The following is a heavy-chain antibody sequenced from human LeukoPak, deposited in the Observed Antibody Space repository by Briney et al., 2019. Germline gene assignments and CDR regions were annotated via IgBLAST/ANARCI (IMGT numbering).Heavy chain of an antibody. J-gene: IGHJ4*02. V-gene: IGHV4-59*02. CDR2: IYYRGNT. CDR1: GGSASTYY. D-gene: IGHD2-15*01. CDR3: ASTSGYCSGGNCYSAFDY. Sequence: PESLSLTCTVSGGSASTYYANWIRHPPGEGLGWIGYIYYRGNTNYNPSLKRRLTLSVDTSNNQLSLKLSSVTAADTAVYYCASTSGYCSGGNCYSAFDYWGQGTLVTVSS.